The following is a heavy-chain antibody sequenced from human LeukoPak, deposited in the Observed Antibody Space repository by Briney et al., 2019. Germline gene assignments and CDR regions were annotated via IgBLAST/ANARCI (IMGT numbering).Heavy chain of an antibody. D-gene: IGHD1-1*01. CDR1: GGSISSSSYY. CDR3: ARDRTEELDY. V-gene: IGHV4-39*07. Sequence: SETLSLTCTVSGGSISSSSYYWGWIRQPPGKGLEWIGSIYYSGSTYYNPSLKSRVTISVDTSKNQFSLKLSSVTAADTAVYYCARDRTEELDYWGQGTLVTVS. J-gene: IGHJ4*02. CDR2: IYYSGST.